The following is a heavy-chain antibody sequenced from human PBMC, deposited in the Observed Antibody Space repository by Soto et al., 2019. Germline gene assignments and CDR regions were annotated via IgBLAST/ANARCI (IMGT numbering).Heavy chain of an antibody. V-gene: IGHV1-18*01. CDR1: GYLFTNYG. J-gene: IGHJ5*02. Sequence: QAQLVQSGPEVKKPGASVKVSCKASGYLFTNYGITWVRRAPGQGLEWMGWISANSGITYNAERLQGRGTITTDTSTSTAYLELRNLGSDDTAIYYCARGPTRSYNYFDPWGQGTLVTVAS. CDR2: ISANSGIT. CDR3: ARGPTRSYNYFDP.